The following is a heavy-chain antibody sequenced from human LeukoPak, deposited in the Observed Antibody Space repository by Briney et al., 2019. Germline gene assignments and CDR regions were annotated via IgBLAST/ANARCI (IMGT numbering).Heavy chain of an antibody. V-gene: IGHV5-51*01. D-gene: IGHD1-26*01. CDR3: ARQSRLSAGYYIIDY. CDR1: GYSFTNSW. CDR2: IHPGDSET. J-gene: IGHJ4*02. Sequence: GESLSISCKGSGYSFTNSWIGWVRQMPGKGLEWMGIIHPGDSETRYSPPFQGQVSISVDKSISTAYLQWSSLKASDTAMYYCARQSRLSAGYYIIDYWGQGTLVTVSS.